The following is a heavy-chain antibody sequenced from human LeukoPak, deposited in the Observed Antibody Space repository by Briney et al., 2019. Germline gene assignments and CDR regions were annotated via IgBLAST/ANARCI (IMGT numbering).Heavy chain of an antibody. CDR2: ISYDGSNK. V-gene: IGHV3-30*03. CDR1: GFTFSTYG. Sequence: GRSLRLSCAASGFTFSTYGMHWVRQAPGKGLEWVAVISYDGSNKYYADSVKGRFTISRDDSKNTLYLQMNSLRAEDTAVYYCASILHWGQGTLVTVSS. J-gene: IGHJ4*02. D-gene: IGHD3-9*01. CDR3: ASILH.